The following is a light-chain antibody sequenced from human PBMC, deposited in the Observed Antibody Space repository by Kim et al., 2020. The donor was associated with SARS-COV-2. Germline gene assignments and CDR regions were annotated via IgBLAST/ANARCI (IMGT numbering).Light chain of an antibody. Sequence: EIVMTQSPATLSVSPGERATLSCRASQSVSSNLAWYQQKPGQAPRLLIYGASTRATGIPARFSGSGSGTEFTLTISSLQSEDLAVYYCQQYDHWPDTFGQGTKLEIK. CDR1: QSVSSN. V-gene: IGKV3-15*01. CDR3: QQYDHWPDT. J-gene: IGKJ2*01. CDR2: GAS.